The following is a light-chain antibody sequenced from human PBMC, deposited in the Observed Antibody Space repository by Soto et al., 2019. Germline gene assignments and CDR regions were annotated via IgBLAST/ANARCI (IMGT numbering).Light chain of an antibody. CDR1: SSDVGGYKY. CDR2: DVS. J-gene: IGLJ2*01. Sequence: QSALTQPRSVSGSPGQSVTISCTGTSSDVGGYKYVSWYQQYPGKAPKLMIYDVSKRPSGVPDRFSGSKSGNTASLTISGLQAEDEADYYCCSYAGSYSFVVFGGGTKLTVL. V-gene: IGLV2-11*01. CDR3: CSYAGSYSFVV.